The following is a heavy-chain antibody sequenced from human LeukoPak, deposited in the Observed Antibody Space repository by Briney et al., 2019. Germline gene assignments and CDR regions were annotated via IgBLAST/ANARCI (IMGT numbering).Heavy chain of an antibody. CDR3: AKADGYSYGRYHFDY. CDR1: GFTFSSYA. D-gene: IGHD5-18*01. J-gene: IGHJ4*02. CDR2: IIASGGST. V-gene: IGHV3-23*01. Sequence: GGSLRLSCAASGFTFSSYAMNWVRQAPGKGLEWVSGIIASGGSTYYADSVKGRFTISRDNSKNTLYLQMNSLRAEDTAVYYCAKADGYSYGRYHFDYWGQGTLVTVSS.